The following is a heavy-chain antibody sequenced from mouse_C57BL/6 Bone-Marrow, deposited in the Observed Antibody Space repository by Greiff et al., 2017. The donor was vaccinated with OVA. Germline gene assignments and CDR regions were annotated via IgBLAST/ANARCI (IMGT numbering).Heavy chain of an antibody. V-gene: IGHV5-6*01. Sequence: EVNLVESGGDLVKPGGSLKLSCAASGFTFSSYGMSWVRQTPDKRLEWVATISSGGSYTYYPDSVKGRFTISRDNAKNTLYLQMSSLKSEDTAMYYCARHSNYVMDYWGQGTSVTVSS. J-gene: IGHJ4*01. D-gene: IGHD2-5*01. CDR2: ISSGGSYT. CDR1: GFTFSSYG. CDR3: ARHSNYVMDY.